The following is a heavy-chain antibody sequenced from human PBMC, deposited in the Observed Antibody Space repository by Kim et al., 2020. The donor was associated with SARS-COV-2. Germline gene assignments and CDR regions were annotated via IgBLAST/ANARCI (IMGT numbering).Heavy chain of an antibody. D-gene: IGHD4-17*01. CDR3: ARLDGDYALYYFDY. J-gene: IGHJ4*02. Sequence: PCVKSRVTISVDTSKNQFSLKLSAVTAADTAVYYCARLDGDYALYYFDYWGQGTLVTVSS. V-gene: IGHV4-61*07.